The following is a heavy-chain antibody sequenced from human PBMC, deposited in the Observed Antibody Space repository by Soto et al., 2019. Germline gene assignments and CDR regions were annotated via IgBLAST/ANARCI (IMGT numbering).Heavy chain of an antibody. CDR3: AIDERGSGGDFGRLNWFDP. D-gene: IGHD3-10*01. CDR2: ISGYTGNT. J-gene: IGHJ5*02. CDR1: GYTFTSYG. Sequence: QAQLVQSGPEVKNPGASVKVSCKASGYTFTSYGISWVRQAPGQGIEWMGWISGYTGNTNYAQKVQGRVTLTTDTSTSTAYMELTSLTPDDTAVYYCAIDERGSGGDFGRLNWFDPWGQGTLVTVSS. V-gene: IGHV1-18*01.